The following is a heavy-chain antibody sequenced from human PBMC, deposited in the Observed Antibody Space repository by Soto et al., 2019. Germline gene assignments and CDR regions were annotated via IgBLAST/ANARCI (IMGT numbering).Heavy chain of an antibody. D-gene: IGHD1-26*01. V-gene: IGHV3-33*01. J-gene: IGHJ4*02. CDR1: GFTFSSYG. CDR3: ARDAWWEKQYYFEY. CDR2: IWYDGSNK. Sequence: VGSLRLSCAASGFTFSSYGMHCVRQSPGKGLEWVAVIWYDGSNKYYADSVKGRFTISRDNSKNTLYLQMNSLRAEDTAVYYCARDAWWEKQYYFEYWGQGTLVTVSS.